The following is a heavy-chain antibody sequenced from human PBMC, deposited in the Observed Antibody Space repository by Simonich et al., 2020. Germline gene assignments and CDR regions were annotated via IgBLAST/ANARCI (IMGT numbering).Heavy chain of an antibody. Sequence: QVQLQESGPGLVKPSETLSLTCAVSGYSISSGYYWGWIRQPPGKGLGWIGSIYHSESTYYNPSLKSRVTISVDTSKNPFSLKLSSVTAADTAVYYGARVGYSNYYYYGMDVWGQGTTVTVSS. V-gene: IGHV4-38-2*01. CDR2: IYHSEST. J-gene: IGHJ6*02. CDR3: ARVGYSNYYYYGMDV. CDR1: GYSISSGYY. D-gene: IGHD6-13*01.